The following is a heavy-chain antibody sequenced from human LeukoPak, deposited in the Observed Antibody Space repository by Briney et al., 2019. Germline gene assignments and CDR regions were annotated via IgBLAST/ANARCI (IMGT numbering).Heavy chain of an antibody. V-gene: IGHV3-48*03. J-gene: IGHJ4*02. Sequence: GGSLRLSCAASGFTFSTFEMNWVRQAPGKGLEWLSYINTSGSTRYYADSVKGRFTISRDNAKNSLSLQMNSLRVEDTAVYYCTRSGYLGPHSWGQGTLVTVSS. CDR1: GFTFSTFE. CDR2: INTSGSTR. D-gene: IGHD2-2*01. CDR3: TRSGYLGPHS.